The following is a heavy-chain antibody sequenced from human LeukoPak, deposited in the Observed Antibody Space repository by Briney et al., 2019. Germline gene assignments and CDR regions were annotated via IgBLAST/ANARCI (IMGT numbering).Heavy chain of an antibody. V-gene: IGHV3-74*01. CDR3: ARAWSYYYFDY. CDR1: GFTFSSYW. D-gene: IGHD2-8*02. CDR2: INNDGSST. J-gene: IGHJ4*02. Sequence: PGGSLRLSCAASGFTFSSYWMHWVRQAPGKGLVWVSRINNDGSSTSYADSVKGRFTISRDDAKNTLYLQMDSLRAEDTAVCYCARAWSYYYFDYWGQGTLVTVSS.